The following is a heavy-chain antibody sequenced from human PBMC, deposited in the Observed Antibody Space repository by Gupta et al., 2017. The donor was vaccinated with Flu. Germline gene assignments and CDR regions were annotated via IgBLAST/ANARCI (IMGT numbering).Heavy chain of an antibody. J-gene: IGHJ4*02. Sequence: DHAMHWVRLIPGKGLEWIAGISWNNGSRRFADSVRGRFAISRDNSKKSLYLQMNNLRVEDTALYFCARDRESSGWSEPFDYWGQGTLVTVPS. CDR1: DHA. CDR3: ARDRESSGWSEPFDY. V-gene: IGHV3-9*01. CDR2: ISWNNGSR. D-gene: IGHD6-19*01.